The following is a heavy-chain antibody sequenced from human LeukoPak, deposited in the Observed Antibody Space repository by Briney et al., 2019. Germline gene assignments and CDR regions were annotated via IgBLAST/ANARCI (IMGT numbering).Heavy chain of an antibody. CDR1: GGSISSYY. J-gene: IGHJ4*02. V-gene: IGHV4-59*01. CDR3: TKGGRRDILTY. CDR2: IYDSGST. Sequence: PSETLPLTCTVSGGSISSYYWSWIRQPPGKGLEWIGYIYDSGSTNYNPSPKSRVTISVDTSKNQFSLKLTSVTAADTAVYYCTKGGRRDILTYWGQGILVTVSP. D-gene: IGHD3-9*01.